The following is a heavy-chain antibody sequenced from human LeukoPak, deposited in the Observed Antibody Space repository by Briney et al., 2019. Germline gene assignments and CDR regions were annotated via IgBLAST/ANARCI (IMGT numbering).Heavy chain of an antibody. Sequence: ASVRVSCKASGYTFTGYYMHWVRQAPGQGLEWMGWINPNSGGTNYAQKFQGRVTMTRDTSISTAYMEVSSLRSDDTAVYYCARPTTVTDYDACDIWGQGTMVTASS. CDR2: INPNSGGT. J-gene: IGHJ3*02. V-gene: IGHV1-2*02. CDR1: GYTFTGYY. D-gene: IGHD4-11*01. CDR3: ARPTTVTDYDACDI.